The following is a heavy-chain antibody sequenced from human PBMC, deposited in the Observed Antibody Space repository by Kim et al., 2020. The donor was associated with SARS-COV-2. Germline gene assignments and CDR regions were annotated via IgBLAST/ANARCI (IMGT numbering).Heavy chain of an antibody. J-gene: IGHJ4*02. V-gene: IGHV1-3*01. CDR2: INAGNGNT. CDR3: ARDRGYCSSTSCYHFDY. D-gene: IGHD2-2*01. Sequence: ASVKVSCKASGYTFTSYAMHWVRQAPGQRLEWMGWINAGNGNTKYSQKFQGRVTITRDTSASTAYMELSSLRSEDTAVYYCARDRGYCSSTSCYHFDYWGQGTLVTVSS. CDR1: GYTFTSYA.